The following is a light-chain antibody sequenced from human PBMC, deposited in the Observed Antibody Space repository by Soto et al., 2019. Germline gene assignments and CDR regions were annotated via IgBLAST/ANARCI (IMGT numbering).Light chain of an antibody. Sequence: IVLTPSPGTLSLSPGERATLSCRASQRVSNNYLAWYQQKPGQPPRLRIYGASNRATGIPDRFSGSGSGTDFTLTISRLEPEDFAVYYCQQYGSSGTFGQGTKV. V-gene: IGKV3-20*01. CDR2: GAS. J-gene: IGKJ1*01. CDR1: QRVSNNY. CDR3: QQYGSSGT.